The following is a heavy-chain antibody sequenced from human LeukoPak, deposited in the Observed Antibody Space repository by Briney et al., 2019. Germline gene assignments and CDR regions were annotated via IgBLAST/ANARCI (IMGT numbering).Heavy chain of an antibody. D-gene: IGHD3-10*01. J-gene: IGHJ5*02. Sequence: ASVKVSCKASGYTFTSYYMHWVRQAPGQGLEWMGWINPNSGGTNYAQKFQGRVTMTRDTSISTAYMELGRLRSDDTAVYYCASDRTLLWFGELFTGFDPWGQGTLVTVSS. CDR1: GYTFTSYY. CDR2: INPNSGGT. V-gene: IGHV1-2*02. CDR3: ASDRTLLWFGELFTGFDP.